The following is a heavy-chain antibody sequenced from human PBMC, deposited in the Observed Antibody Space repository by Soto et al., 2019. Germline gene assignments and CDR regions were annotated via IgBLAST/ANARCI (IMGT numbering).Heavy chain of an antibody. CDR3: ARQHQEGVWRGFDF. Sequence: QLQLQESGPGLVKPSETLSLTCTVSTDSSSFTNSYWGWIRQPPGKGLQWIGSSSYNGGPFYNPSLKGRVVISFGTAKKQSSLQVTFVDAGDTAVYFWARQHQEGVWRGFDFWGQGSPVTVSS. J-gene: IGHJ4*02. V-gene: IGHV4-39*01. CDR2: SSYNGGP. D-gene: IGHD3-10*01. CDR1: TDSSSFTNSY.